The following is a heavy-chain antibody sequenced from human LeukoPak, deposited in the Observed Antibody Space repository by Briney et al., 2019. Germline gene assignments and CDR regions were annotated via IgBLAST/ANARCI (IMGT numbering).Heavy chain of an antibody. J-gene: IGHJ4*02. V-gene: IGHV3-23*01. Sequence: PGGSLRLSCAASGFTFSSCAMSWVRQAPGKGLEWVSAISGSGGSTYYADSVKGRFTISRDNSKNTLYLQMNSLRAEDTAVYYCAKPDSFYGDYSRFDYWGQGTLVTVSS. CDR2: ISGSGGST. D-gene: IGHD4-17*01. CDR1: GFTFSSCA. CDR3: AKPDSFYGDYSRFDY.